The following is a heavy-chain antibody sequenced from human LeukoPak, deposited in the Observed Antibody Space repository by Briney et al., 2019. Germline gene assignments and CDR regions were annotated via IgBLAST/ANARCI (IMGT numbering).Heavy chain of an antibody. D-gene: IGHD3-22*01. CDR3: ARDLWNFYDDSGYNRDFDS. CDR1: TSR. Sequence: ASVKVSCKATSRISWVRQAPGQGLEWIGWIGTYGGDTYYAQKFQGRITVTTDTSTSTVYMELRNLRSDDTAVYYCARDLWNFYDDSGYNRDFDSWGQGTLVTVSS. J-gene: IGHJ5*01. CDR2: IGTYGGDT. V-gene: IGHV1-18*01.